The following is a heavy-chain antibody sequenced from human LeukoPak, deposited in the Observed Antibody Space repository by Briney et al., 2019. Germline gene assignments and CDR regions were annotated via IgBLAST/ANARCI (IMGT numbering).Heavy chain of an antibody. CDR3: AKSGQLAPYFDY. Sequence: GGSLRLSCAASGFTFSSYAMSWVRRAPGKGLEWVSAISGSGGSTYYADSVKGRFTISRDNSKNTLYLQMNSLRAEDTAVYYCAKSGQLAPYFDYWGQGTLVTVSS. CDR2: ISGSGGST. CDR1: GFTFSSYA. D-gene: IGHD6-6*01. J-gene: IGHJ4*02. V-gene: IGHV3-23*01.